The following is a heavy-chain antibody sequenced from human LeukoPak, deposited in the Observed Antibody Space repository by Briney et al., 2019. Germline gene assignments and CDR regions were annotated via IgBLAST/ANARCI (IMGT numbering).Heavy chain of an antibody. Sequence: SETLSLTCTVSGGSIDNGDYFWSWIRQPPGKGLDWIGYIYFSGTTYYNPSLKSRVTISVDTSKNQFSLKLSSVTAADTAVYYCARASGAYGDYVRAVDYWGQGTLVTVSS. CDR1: GGSIDNGDYF. CDR3: ARASGAYGDYVRAVDY. V-gene: IGHV4-30-4*01. J-gene: IGHJ4*02. D-gene: IGHD4-17*01. CDR2: IYFSGTT.